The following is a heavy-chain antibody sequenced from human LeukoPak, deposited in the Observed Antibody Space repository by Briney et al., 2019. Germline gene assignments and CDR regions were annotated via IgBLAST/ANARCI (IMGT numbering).Heavy chain of an antibody. V-gene: IGHV3-30*18. CDR3: AKDGADSYYYDSSSYYGFDY. J-gene: IGHJ4*02. CDR2: ISYYVSNE. D-gene: IGHD3-22*01. CDR1: RFTFSSYG. Sequence: VRTLRLSCAASRFTFSSYGMHSVREAPSNGLEWVAVISYYVSNEYYADTLNCRFNFSRDNSRNTLYLQMNSLRDEDKAVYYCAKDGADSYYYDSSSYYGFDYWGQGTLVTVSS.